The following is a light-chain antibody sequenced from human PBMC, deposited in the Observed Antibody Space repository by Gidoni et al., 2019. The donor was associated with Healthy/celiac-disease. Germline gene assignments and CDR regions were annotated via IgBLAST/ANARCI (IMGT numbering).Light chain of an antibody. CDR3: QQYDNLPPLT. J-gene: IGKJ4*01. CDR1: QDISNY. Sequence: IQMTHSPSSLSASVGDRVTITCQASQDISNYLNWYQQKPGKAPKLLIYDASNLETGVQSRFSGSGSGTDFTFTISSLQPEDIATYYCQQYDNLPPLTFGGGTKVGIK. CDR2: DAS. V-gene: IGKV1-33*01.